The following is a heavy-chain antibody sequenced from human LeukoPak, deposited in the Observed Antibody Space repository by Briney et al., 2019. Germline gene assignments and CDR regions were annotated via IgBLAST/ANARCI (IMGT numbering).Heavy chain of an antibody. CDR1: GFTFSSYW. D-gene: IGHD3-3*01. CDR2: IKQGGSEK. CDR3: ARDRDRWSDMDV. J-gene: IGHJ6*03. V-gene: IGHV3-7*01. Sequence: GGSLRLSCAASGFTFSSYWMSWVRQAPGKGLEWVANIKQGGSEKYYVDSVKGRFTISRDNAKNSLYLQMNSLRAEDTAAYYCARDRDRWSDMDVWGKGTTVTVSS.